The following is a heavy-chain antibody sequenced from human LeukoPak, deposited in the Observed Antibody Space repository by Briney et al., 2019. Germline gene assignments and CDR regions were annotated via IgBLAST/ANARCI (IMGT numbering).Heavy chain of an antibody. CDR3: ARAHQAYGDYVFFDY. J-gene: IGHJ4*02. CDR2: IIPIFGTT. D-gene: IGHD4-17*01. V-gene: IGHV1-69*13. Sequence: ASVKVTCKASGGTFSNYGITWVRQAPGQGLEWMGGIIPIFGTTNIARNFQDRVTITADESTTTAYMELSSLRSEDTAVYYCARAHQAYGDYVFFDYRGQGTLVIVYS. CDR1: GGTFSNYG.